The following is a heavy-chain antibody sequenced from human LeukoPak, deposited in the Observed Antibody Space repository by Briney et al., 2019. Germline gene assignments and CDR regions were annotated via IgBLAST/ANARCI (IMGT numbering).Heavy chain of an antibody. Sequence: GGSLRLSCAASGFIFNNFGLIWVRQAPGKGLEWVSAISNDGGGTTYADFVKGRFTISRDNSKNTFFLQMNSLRAEDTALYYCAKGGSGYFLDLWGQGTLVTVSS. CDR1: GFIFNNFG. CDR3: AKGGSGYFLDL. CDR2: ISNDGGGT. J-gene: IGHJ5*02. D-gene: IGHD3-22*01. V-gene: IGHV3-23*01.